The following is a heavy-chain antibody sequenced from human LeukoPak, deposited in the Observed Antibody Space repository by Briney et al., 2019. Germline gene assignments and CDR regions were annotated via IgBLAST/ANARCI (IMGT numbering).Heavy chain of an antibody. Sequence: SETLSLTCTVSGGSISNYYLSWLRQSPGKGLAWIGYMYYCGGTNYNPSLNSRVTISVDTPKNHFSLKLTSVTAADTAVYYCARVRRYSGRSDVFDIWGQGTMVTVSS. CDR3: ARVRRYSGRSDVFDI. CDR1: GGSISNYY. J-gene: IGHJ3*02. CDR2: MYYCGGT. D-gene: IGHD1-26*01. V-gene: IGHV4-59*01.